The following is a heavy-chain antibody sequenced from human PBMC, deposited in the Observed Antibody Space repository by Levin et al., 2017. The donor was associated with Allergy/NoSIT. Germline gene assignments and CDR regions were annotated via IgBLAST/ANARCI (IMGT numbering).Heavy chain of an antibody. V-gene: IGHV3-30*04. Sequence: GESLKISCAASGFTFSSYAMHWVRQAPGKGLEWVTIISYAGSNRDYADSVKGRFTISRDNSKNTLYLQMNSLRSEDTAVYYCARVRVPYSDYDLGYYNHHYGMDVWGQGTTVTVSS. CDR1: GFTFSSYA. CDR3: ARVRVPYSDYDLGYYNHHYGMDV. CDR2: ISYAGSNR. D-gene: IGHD5-12*01. J-gene: IGHJ6*02.